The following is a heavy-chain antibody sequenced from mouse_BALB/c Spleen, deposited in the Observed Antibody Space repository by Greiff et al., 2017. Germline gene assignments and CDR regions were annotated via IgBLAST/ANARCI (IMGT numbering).Heavy chain of an antibody. J-gene: IGHJ4*01. CDR2: INPSTGYT. Sequence: QVQLKESGAELAKPGASVKMSCKASGYTFTSYWMHWVKQRPGQGLEWIGYINPSTGYTEYNQKFKDKATLTADKSSSTAYMQLSSLTSEDSAVYYCARPWRDLLRYYAMDYWGQGTSVTVSS. CDR1: GYTFTSYW. CDR3: ARPWRDLLRYYAMDY. V-gene: IGHV1-7*01. D-gene: IGHD1-1*01.